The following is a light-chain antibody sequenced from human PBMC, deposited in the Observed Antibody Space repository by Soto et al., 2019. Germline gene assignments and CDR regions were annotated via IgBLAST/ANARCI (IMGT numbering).Light chain of an antibody. J-gene: IGLJ1*01. CDR1: SSNIGAGYD. V-gene: IGLV1-40*01. Sequence: QSALTQPPSVSGAPGQRVTISCTGSSSNIGAGYDVHWYQQRPGTAPKLLIYGNKNRPSGVPDRFSGSKSGTSASLAITGLQAEDGADYYCQSYDSSLSASDVFGTGTKVTVL. CDR3: QSYDSSLSASDV. CDR2: GNK.